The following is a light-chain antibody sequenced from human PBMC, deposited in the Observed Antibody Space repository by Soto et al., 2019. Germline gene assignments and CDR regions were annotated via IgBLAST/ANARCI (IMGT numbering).Light chain of an antibody. V-gene: IGLV1-44*01. CDR2: SDD. CDR3: AAWDDNLNGPV. J-gene: IGLJ2*01. Sequence: QPVLTQPPSASGTPGQRVTISCSGSSSNIGGNSVNWYQHLPGTAPKILIYSDDERPSGVPDRFSGSKSGTSASLAISGLQSEDEADYYCAAWDDNLNGPVFGGGTQLTVL. CDR1: SSNIGGNS.